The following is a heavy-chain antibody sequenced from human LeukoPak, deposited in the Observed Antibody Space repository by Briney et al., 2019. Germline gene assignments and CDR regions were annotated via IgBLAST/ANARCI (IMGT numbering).Heavy chain of an antibody. J-gene: IGHJ4*02. D-gene: IGHD3-22*01. V-gene: IGHV3-11*04. CDR2: ISSGGTTI. Sequence: GGSLRLSCAASGFTISDYSMSWIRQAPGKGLEWVSHISSGGTTIYYADSVKGRFTISSDNAKNSLDLQMNSLRAEDTAVYYCARAEGGYEPFDYWGQGTLVTVSS. CDR3: ARAEGGYEPFDY. CDR1: GFTISDYS.